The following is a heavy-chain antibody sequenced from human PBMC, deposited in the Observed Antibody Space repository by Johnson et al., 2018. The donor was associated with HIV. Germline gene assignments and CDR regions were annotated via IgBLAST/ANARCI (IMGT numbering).Heavy chain of an antibody. V-gene: IGHV3-30*03. J-gene: IGHJ3*02. CDR2: ISYDGSNK. Sequence: QVQLVESGGGLVKPGGSLRLSCAASRFTFSDYYMSWIRQTPGKGLAWVAVISYDGSNKYYADSVKGRFTVSRDNSEYTLNMQINSLRAEDTAVYYCAREREISRPFNIVLVVYAIAEWTHDAFDIWGQGTMVTVSS. D-gene: IGHD2-8*02. CDR3: AREREISRPFNIVLVVYAIAEWTHDAFDI. CDR1: RFTFSDYY.